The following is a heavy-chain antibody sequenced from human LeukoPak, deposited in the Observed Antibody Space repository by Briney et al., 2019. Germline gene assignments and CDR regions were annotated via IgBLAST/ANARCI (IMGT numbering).Heavy chain of an antibody. CDR1: GFTVSSNY. J-gene: IGHJ4*02. V-gene: IGHV3-53*01. CDR2: IYSGGST. D-gene: IGHD5-18*01. CDR3: ARGPRGYSYGLDKYYFDY. Sequence: GGSLRLSCAASGFTVSSNYMSWVRQAPGKGLEWVSAIYSGGSTYYADSVKGRFTISRDNSKNTLYLQMNSLRAEDTAVYYCARGPRGYSYGLDKYYFDYWGQGTLVTVSS.